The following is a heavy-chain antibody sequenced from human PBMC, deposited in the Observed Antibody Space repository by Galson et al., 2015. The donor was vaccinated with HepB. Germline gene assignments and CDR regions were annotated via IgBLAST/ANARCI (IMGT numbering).Heavy chain of an antibody. CDR3: AGEYYYGSGLDY. D-gene: IGHD3-10*01. CDR1: GGTFSSYA. J-gene: IGHJ4*02. CDR2: IIPIFGTA. V-gene: IGHV1-69*13. Sequence: SVKVSCKASGGTFSSYAISWVRQAPGQGLEWMGGIIPIFGTANYAQKFQGRVTITADESTSTAYMELSSLRSEDTAVYYCAGEYYYGSGLDYWGQGTLVTVSS.